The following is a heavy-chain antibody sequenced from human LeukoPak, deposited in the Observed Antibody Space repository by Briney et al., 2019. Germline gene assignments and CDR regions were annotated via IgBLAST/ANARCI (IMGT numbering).Heavy chain of an antibody. CDR1: GFTFSSYA. Sequence: PGRSLRLSCATSGFTFSSYALHWVRQAPGKGLDWVAVISYDGSDKYYADFVKGRFTISRDNSKNTLSLQMNSLRAKDTAVYYCAREKSGYSYVTRGGIDYWGQGTLVTVSS. CDR2: ISYDGSDK. J-gene: IGHJ4*02. V-gene: IGHV3-30*04. D-gene: IGHD5-18*01. CDR3: AREKSGYSYVTRGGIDY.